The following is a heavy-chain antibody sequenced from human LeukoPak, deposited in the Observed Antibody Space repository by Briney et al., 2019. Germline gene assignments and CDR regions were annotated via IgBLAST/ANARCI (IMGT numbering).Heavy chain of an antibody. V-gene: IGHV4-34*01. J-gene: IGHJ4*02. Sequence: SETLSLTCAVYGGSFSGYYWSWIRQPPGKGLEWIGEINHSGSTDYNPSLKSRVTISVDTSKNQFSLKLSSVTAADTAVYYCARGRSSGWYNNYFDYWGQGTLVTVSS. CDR2: INHSGST. D-gene: IGHD6-19*01. CDR3: ARGRSSGWYNNYFDY. CDR1: GGSFSGYY.